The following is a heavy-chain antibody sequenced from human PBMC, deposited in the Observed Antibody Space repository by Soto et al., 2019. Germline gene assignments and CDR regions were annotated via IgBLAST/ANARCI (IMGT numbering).Heavy chain of an antibody. D-gene: IGHD5-18*01. J-gene: IGHJ5*02. CDR2: ISGSGGST. V-gene: IGHV3-23*01. CDR3: AKDGRKRIQLWLRGWFDP. Sequence: PGGSLRLSCAASGFTFSSYAMSWVRQAPGKGLEWVSAISGSGGSTYYADSVKGRFTISRDNSKNTLYLQMNSLRAEDTAVYYCAKDGRKRIQLWLRGWFDPWGQGTLVTVSS. CDR1: GFTFSSYA.